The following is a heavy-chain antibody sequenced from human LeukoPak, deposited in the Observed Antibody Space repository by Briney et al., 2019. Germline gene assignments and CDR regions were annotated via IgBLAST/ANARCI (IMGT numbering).Heavy chain of an antibody. CDR1: GFTFSNFA. Sequence: GRSLRLSCEASGFTFSNFAMNWVRQAPGKGLEWISFISSGGTTISYAESVRGRFTISRDNARNSLFLQMNSLRVEDTAVYYCARDLMPYVDPEYFDHWGQGTLVTVSS. CDR3: ARDLMPYVDPEYFDH. D-gene: IGHD3-9*01. V-gene: IGHV3-48*03. J-gene: IGHJ4*02. CDR2: ISSGGTTI.